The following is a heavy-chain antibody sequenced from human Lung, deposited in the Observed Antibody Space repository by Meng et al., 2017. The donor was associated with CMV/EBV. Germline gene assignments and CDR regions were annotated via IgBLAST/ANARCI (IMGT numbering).Heavy chain of an antibody. CDR1: GYTFTAHY. J-gene: IGHJ4*02. CDR3: ARDNNGGPEY. Sequence: ASVKVSCKASGYTFTAHYFHWVRQAPGQGLEWMGWIHPHRGDTNYAQQFQGRVTLTRDTSINTGYMELTRLTSDDTAVYYCARDNNGGPEYWGQGTLVTVSS. V-gene: IGHV1-2*02. D-gene: IGHD7-27*01. CDR2: IHPHRGDT.